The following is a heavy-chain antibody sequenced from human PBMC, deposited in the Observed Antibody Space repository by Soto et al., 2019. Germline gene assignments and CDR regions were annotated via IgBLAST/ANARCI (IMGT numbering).Heavy chain of an antibody. CDR2: IYHSGST. Sequence: QVQLQESGPGLVKPSGTLSLTCAVSGGSISSTNWWSWVRQPPGKGLEWIGEIYHSGSTNYNPSLKRRVPIAVDKSKNQVSLMLSSVTAADTAVYYCAREELGYCRGGSCYYFDYWGQGTLVTVSS. D-gene: IGHD2-15*01. CDR1: GGSISSTNW. CDR3: AREELGYCRGGSCYYFDY. J-gene: IGHJ4*02. V-gene: IGHV4-4*02.